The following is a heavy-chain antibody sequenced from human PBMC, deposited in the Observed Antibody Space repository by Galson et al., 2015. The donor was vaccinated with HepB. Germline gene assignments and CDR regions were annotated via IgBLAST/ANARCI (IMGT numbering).Heavy chain of an antibody. V-gene: IGHV3-30*04. D-gene: IGHD3-22*01. CDR2: ISYDGSNK. CDR1: GFTFSSYA. Sequence: SLRLSCAASGFTFSSYAMHWVRQAPGKGLEWVAVISYDGSNKYYADSVKGRFTISRDNSKNTLYLQMNSLRAEDTAVYYCARVPVTYYYDSSGSFAFDIWGQGTMVTVSS. J-gene: IGHJ3*02. CDR3: ARVPVTYYYDSSGSFAFDI.